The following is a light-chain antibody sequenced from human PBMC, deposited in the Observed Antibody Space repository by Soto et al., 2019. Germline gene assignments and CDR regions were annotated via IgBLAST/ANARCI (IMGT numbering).Light chain of an antibody. CDR1: QTISSW. Sequence: DIQMTQSPSTLSASVRDRVTITCRASQTISSWLAWYQQKPGKAPKLLIYKASNLESGVPSRFSGSGSGTEFTLTISSLQTDDFATYYCQQYNSFSPWTFGQGTKVDIK. J-gene: IGKJ1*01. CDR2: KAS. V-gene: IGKV1-5*03. CDR3: QQYNSFSPWT.